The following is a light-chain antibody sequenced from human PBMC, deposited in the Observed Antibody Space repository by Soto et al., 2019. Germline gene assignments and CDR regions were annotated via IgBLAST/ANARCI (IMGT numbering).Light chain of an antibody. V-gene: IGKV1-9*01. CDR3: QQGGT. Sequence: DIPLTQSPSFLSASVGDRVTITCRASQGISSYLAWYQQKPGKAPKLLIYAASTLQSGVPSRFSGSGSGTVFPLTMSSLQPEDFATYYCQQGGTFGPGTKVDI. J-gene: IGKJ3*01. CDR1: QGISSY. CDR2: AAS.